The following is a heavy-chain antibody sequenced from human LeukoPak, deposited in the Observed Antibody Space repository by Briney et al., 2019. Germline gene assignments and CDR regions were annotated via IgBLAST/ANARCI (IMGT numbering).Heavy chain of an antibody. CDR2: ISSSSSYI. CDR1: GFTFSSYS. J-gene: IGHJ4*02. CDR3: AKDPYGYSSSWYYFDY. D-gene: IGHD6-13*01. V-gene: IGHV3-21*01. Sequence: PGGSLRLSCAASGFTFSSYSMNWVRQAPGKGLEWVSSISSSSSYIYYADSVKGRFTISRDNAKNSLYLQMNSLRAEDTAVYYCAKDPYGYSSSWYYFDYWGQGTLVTVSS.